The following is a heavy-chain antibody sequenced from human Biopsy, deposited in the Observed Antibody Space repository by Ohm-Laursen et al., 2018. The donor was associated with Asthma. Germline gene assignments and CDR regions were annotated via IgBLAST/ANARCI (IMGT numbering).Heavy chain of an antibody. CDR2: ISVYNGNT. Sequence: SVKVSCKTSGYTFNSAGITWLRQAPGQGLEWMGWISVYNGNTKVAQKLQYRVTMITDTSTSTAYMELRSLRSDDTAVYFCARAVDYSHYYGIDVWGQGTTVTVS. J-gene: IGHJ6*02. CDR3: ARAVDYSHYYGIDV. V-gene: IGHV1-18*01. D-gene: IGHD3-10*01. CDR1: GYTFNSAG.